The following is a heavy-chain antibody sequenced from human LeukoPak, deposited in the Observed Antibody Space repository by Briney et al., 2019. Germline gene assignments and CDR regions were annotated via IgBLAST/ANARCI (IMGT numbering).Heavy chain of an antibody. J-gene: IGHJ6*03. Sequence: PGGSLRLSCAASGFTFSSYSMNWVRQAPGKGLEWVSYISSSSSTIYYADSVKGRFTISRDNAKNSLYLQMNSLRAEDTAVYYCARDLGYCSSTSCYLNYYYYYMDVWGKGTTVTISS. CDR1: GFTFSSYS. V-gene: IGHV3-48*04. D-gene: IGHD2-2*01. CDR2: ISSSSSTI. CDR3: ARDLGYCSSTSCYLNYYYYYMDV.